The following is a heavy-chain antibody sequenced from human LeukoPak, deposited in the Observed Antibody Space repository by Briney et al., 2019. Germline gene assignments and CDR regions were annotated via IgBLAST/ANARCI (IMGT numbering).Heavy chain of an antibody. CDR2: IKGDGSSI. Sequence: GGSLRLSCAASGFTFSNNWMHGVRQAPGKGLVWVSRIKGDGSSIDYADSVKGRFTISRDNAKNTLLLQMNSLRAEDTAVYYCVRDGVGAPPFDYWGQGVLVTVSS. CDR1: GFTFSNNW. D-gene: IGHD1-26*01. J-gene: IGHJ4*02. V-gene: IGHV3-74*01. CDR3: VRDGVGAPPFDY.